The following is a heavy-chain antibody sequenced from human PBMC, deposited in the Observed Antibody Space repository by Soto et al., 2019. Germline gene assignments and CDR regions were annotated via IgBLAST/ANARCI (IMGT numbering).Heavy chain of an antibody. CDR1: GFTFSSYA. J-gene: IGHJ5*02. CDR3: ERERGRKIRGDEDIKGGANGSAP. D-gene: IGHD5-12*01. CDR2: ISYDGSNK. V-gene: IGHV3-30-3*01. Sequence: GGSLRLSCAASGFTFSSYAMHWVRQAPGKGLEWVAVISYDGSNKYYADSVKGRFTISRDNSKNTLYLQMNSLRAEDTDVYYCERERGRKIRGDEDIKGGANGSAPWGKGTWDTVSS.